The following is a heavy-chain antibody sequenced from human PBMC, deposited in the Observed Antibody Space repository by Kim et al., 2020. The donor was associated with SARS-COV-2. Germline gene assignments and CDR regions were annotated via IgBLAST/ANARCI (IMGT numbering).Heavy chain of an antibody. CDR2: MNPNSGNT. CDR1: GYIFTSYD. V-gene: IGHV1-8*01. J-gene: IGHJ4*02. D-gene: IGHD6-13*01. CDR3: ARRIAAAGTPIGY. Sequence: ASVKVSCKASGYIFTSYDINWVRQATGQGLEWMGWMNPNSGNTGYAQKFQGRVTMTRNTSITTAYMELSSLRSEDTAVYYCARRIAAAGTPIGYWGQGTLATVSS.